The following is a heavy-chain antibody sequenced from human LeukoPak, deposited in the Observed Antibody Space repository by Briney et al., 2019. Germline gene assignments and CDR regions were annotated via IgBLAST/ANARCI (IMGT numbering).Heavy chain of an antibody. CDR3: AKDVNRRGYSGYGTIVY. J-gene: IGHJ4*02. CDR2: ISWNSGSI. CDR1: GFTFDDYA. Sequence: PGGSLRLSCAASGFTFDDYAMHWVRQAPGKGLEWVSGISWNSGSIGYADSVKGRFTISRDNAKNSLYLQMNSLRAEDTALYYCAKDVNRRGYSGYGTIVYWGQGTLVTVSS. D-gene: IGHD5-12*01. V-gene: IGHV3-9*01.